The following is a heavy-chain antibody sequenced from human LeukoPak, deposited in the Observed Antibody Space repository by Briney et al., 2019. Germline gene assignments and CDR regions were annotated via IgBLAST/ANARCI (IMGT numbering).Heavy chain of an antibody. J-gene: IGHJ5*02. D-gene: IGHD6-13*01. Sequence: ASVKVSCKASGYTFTSYDINWVRQATGQGLEWMGWMNPNSGNTGYAQKFQGRVTMTRNTSISTAYMELSSLRSEDTAVYYCARGMLAAAGSNNWFDPWGQGTLVTVYS. V-gene: IGHV1-8*01. CDR3: ARGMLAAAGSNNWFDP. CDR2: MNPNSGNT. CDR1: GYTFTSYD.